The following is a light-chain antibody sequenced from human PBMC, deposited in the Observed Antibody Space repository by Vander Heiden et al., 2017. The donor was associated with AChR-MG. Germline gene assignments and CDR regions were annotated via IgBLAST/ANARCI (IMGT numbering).Light chain of an antibody. Sequence: QSALTQPRSVSGSPGQSLTISCAGTKNDVGGYNYVSWYQQYPGKALKLIIYDVTKRPSGVPDRFSGSKSGNTASLTISGLQAEDDADYYCSSYAGDPWVFGGGTRLTVL. CDR3: SSYAGDPWV. J-gene: IGLJ3*02. V-gene: IGLV2-11*01. CDR1: KNDVGGYNY. CDR2: DVT.